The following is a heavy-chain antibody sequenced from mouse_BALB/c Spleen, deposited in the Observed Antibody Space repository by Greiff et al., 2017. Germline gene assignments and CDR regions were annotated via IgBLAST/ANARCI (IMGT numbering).Heavy chain of an antibody. CDR3: ARDRGGYFAY. J-gene: IGHJ3*01. V-gene: IGHV7-3*02. CDR2: IRNKANGYTT. D-gene: IGHD1-1*02. Sequence: EVKLVEFGGGLVQPGGSLRLSCATSGFTFTDYYMSWVRQPPGKALEWLGFIRNKANGYTTEYSASVKGRFTISRDNSQSILYLQMNTLRAEDSATYYCARDRGGYFAYWGQGTLVTVSA. CDR1: GFTFTDYY.